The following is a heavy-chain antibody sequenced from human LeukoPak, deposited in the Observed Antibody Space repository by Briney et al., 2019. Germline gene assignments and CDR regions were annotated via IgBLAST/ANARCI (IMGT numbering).Heavy chain of an antibody. D-gene: IGHD3-10*01. J-gene: IGHJ4*02. CDR3: AREGFLPTSPTDY. CDR2: IYYSGST. Sequence: PSETLSLTCTVSGGSISSGGYYWSWIRQHPGKGLEWIGYIYYSGSTHYNPSLKSRVTISVDTSKNQFSLKLSSVTAADTAVYYCAREGFLPTSPTDYWGQGTLVTVSS. CDR1: GGSISSGGYY. V-gene: IGHV4-31*03.